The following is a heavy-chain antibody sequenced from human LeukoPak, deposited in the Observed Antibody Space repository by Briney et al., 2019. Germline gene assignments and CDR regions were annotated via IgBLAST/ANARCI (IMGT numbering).Heavy chain of an antibody. J-gene: IGHJ6*02. Sequence: ASVKVSCKASGYTFTSYAMHWVRQAPGQRLEWMGWINAGNGNTKYSQKFQGRVTITRDTSASTAYMELSSLRSEDTAMYYCARDWYCSSTSCYYSHYYGMDVWGQGTTVTVSS. D-gene: IGHD2-2*01. CDR3: ARDWYCSSTSCYYSHYYGMDV. V-gene: IGHV1-3*01. CDR2: INAGNGNT. CDR1: GYTFTSYA.